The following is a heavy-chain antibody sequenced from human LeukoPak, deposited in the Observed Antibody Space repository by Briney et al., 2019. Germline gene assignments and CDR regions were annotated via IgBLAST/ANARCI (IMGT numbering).Heavy chain of an antibody. CDR1: GYTFTIYG. J-gene: IGHJ4*02. D-gene: IGHD3-9*01. CDR2: ISAYNGNT. Sequence: ASVTVSCTASGYTFTIYGISWVRQAPGQGLEWMGWISAYNGNTNYAQKLQGRVTMTTDTSTSTAYMELRSLRSDDTAVYYCATDGTRYFDWLDYWGQGTLVTVSS. V-gene: IGHV1-18*01. CDR3: ATDGTRYFDWLDY.